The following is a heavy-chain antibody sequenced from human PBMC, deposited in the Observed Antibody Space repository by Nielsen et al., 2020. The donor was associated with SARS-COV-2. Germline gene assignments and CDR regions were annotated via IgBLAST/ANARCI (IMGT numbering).Heavy chain of an antibody. CDR1: GFTFSSYA. CDR2: ISYDGSNK. J-gene: IGHJ3*02. Sequence: GGSLRLSCAASGFTFSSYAMHWVRQAPGKGLEWVAVISYDGSNKYYADSVKGRFTISRDNSKNTLYLQMNSLRAEDTAVYYCARGDSEDAFDIWGQGTMVTVSS. CDR3: ARGDSEDAFDI. V-gene: IGHV3-30-3*01. D-gene: IGHD1-26*01.